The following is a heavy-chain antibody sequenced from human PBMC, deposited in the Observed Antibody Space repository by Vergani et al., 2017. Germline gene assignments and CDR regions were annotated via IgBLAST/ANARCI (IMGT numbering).Heavy chain of an antibody. D-gene: IGHD6-13*01. CDR2: IKSKTDGGTT. J-gene: IGHJ6*02. V-gene: IGHV3-15*01. CDR1: GFTFSNAW. CDR3: TTDFYSSSWPIYYYYGMDV. Sequence: EVQLVESGGGLVKPGGSLRLSCAASGFTFSNAWMSWVRQAPGKGLEWVGRIKSKTDGGTTDYAAPVKGRFTISRDDSKNTLYLQMNSLKTEDTAVYYCTTDFYSSSWPIYYYYGMDVWGQGTTVTVSS.